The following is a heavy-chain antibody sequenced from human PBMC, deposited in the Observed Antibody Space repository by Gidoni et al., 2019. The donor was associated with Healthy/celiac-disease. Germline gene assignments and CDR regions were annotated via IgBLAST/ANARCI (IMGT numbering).Heavy chain of an antibody. CDR2: IYYSGST. D-gene: IGHD2-2*01. CDR3: ARFSSTSCFDY. V-gene: IGHV4-61*01. J-gene: IGHJ4*02. Sequence: QVQLQESGPGLVKPSETLSLPCTVSGGSVSSGSYYWSWIRQPPGKGLEWIGYIYYSGSTNYNPSLKSRVTISVDTSKNQFSLKLSSVTAADTAVYYCARFSSTSCFDYWGQGTLVTVSS. CDR1: GGSVSSGSYY.